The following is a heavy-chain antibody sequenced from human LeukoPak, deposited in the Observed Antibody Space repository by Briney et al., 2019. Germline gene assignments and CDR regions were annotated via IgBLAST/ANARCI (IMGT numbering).Heavy chain of an antibody. CDR3: ARGRHSSSWLYYYYYMDV. D-gene: IGHD6-13*01. V-gene: IGHV4-34*01. CDR1: GGSFSGYY. CDR2: INHSGST. Sequence: SETLSLTCAVYGGSFSGYYWSWIRQPPGKGLEWVGEINHSGSTNYNPSLKSRVTTSVDTPQNHISLRLISVTAADTAVDLCARGRHSSSWLYYYYYMDVWGKGTTVTVSS. J-gene: IGHJ6*03.